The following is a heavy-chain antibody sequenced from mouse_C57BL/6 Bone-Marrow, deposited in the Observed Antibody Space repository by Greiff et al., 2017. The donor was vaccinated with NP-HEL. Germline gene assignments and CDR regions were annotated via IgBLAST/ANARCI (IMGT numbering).Heavy chain of an antibody. D-gene: IGHD1-1*01. CDR3: ARWVTTVVPWYFDV. Sequence: QVQLKQPGAELVKPGASVKMSCKASGYTFTSYWITWVKQRPGQGLEWIGDIYPGSGSTNYNEKFKSKATLTVDTSSSTAYMQLSSLTSEDSAVYYCARWVTTVVPWYFDVWGTGTTVTVSS. J-gene: IGHJ1*03. V-gene: IGHV1-55*01. CDR2: IYPGSGST. CDR1: GYTFTSYW.